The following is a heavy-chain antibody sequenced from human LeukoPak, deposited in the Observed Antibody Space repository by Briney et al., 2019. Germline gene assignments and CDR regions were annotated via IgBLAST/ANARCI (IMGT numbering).Heavy chain of an antibody. CDR2: IYYSGIT. CDR3: ASSDPSLIAFDY. J-gene: IGHJ4*02. CDR1: GCSISSSSYY. D-gene: IGHD3-22*01. V-gene: IGHV4-39*01. Sequence: SETLSLTCTVSGCSISSSSYYWGWIRQPPGKGLEWIGSIYYSGITYYNPSLKSRVTISVDTSKNQFSLKLSSVTAADTAVYYCASSDPSLIAFDYWGQGTLVTVSS.